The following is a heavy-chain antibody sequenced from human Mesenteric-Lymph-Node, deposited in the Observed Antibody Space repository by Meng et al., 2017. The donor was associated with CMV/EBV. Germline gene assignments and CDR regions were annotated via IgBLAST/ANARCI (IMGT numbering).Heavy chain of an antibody. V-gene: IGHV3-23*01. D-gene: IGHD2-2*03. Sequence: GGSLRLSCAASEFTFSGYGMNWVRQGPGKGLEWVSSISGPGVTAYYADSVKGRFTISRDNSKNMLYLQMSSLRVEDTALYYCAKDWMTFDIWGQGTMVTVSS. J-gene: IGHJ3*02. CDR3: AKDWMTFDI. CDR2: ISGPGVTA. CDR1: EFTFSGYG.